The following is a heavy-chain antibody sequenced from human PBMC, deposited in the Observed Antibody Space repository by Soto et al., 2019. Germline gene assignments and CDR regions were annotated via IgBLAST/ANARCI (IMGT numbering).Heavy chain of an antibody. CDR2: ISYDGSNK. J-gene: IGHJ4*02. Sequence: PGGSLRLSCAASQFTFSSYGMHWARQAPGKGLEWVAVISYDGSNKYYADSVKGRFIISRDNSKNTLSLQMNSLRAEDTAVYYCARDSGYDYATFVYWGQGTLVTVSS. CDR3: ARDSGYDYATFVY. CDR1: QFTFSSYG. D-gene: IGHD5-12*01. V-gene: IGHV3-30*03.